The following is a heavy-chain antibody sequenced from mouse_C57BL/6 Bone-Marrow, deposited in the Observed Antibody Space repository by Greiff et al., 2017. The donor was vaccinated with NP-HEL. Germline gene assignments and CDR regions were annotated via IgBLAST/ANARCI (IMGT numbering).Heavy chain of an antibody. CDR2: LDPNSGGT. Sequence: VKLQQPGAELVKPGASVQLSCKASGYTFTSYWMHWGKQRPGGGLEWIGRLDPNSGGTKYNEKFKSKATLTVDKPSSTDYIQLSSLASKDYAVYYCARYGSSYRYIDVWGTGTTVTVSS. J-gene: IGHJ1*03. V-gene: IGHV1-72*01. CDR3: ARYGSSYRYIDV. CDR1: GYTFTSYW. D-gene: IGHD1-1*01.